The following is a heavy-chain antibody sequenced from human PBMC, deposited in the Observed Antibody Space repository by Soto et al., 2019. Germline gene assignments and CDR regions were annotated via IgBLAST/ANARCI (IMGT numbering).Heavy chain of an antibody. J-gene: IGHJ6*02. CDR3: ARGGEDYGDYNDYYYGMDV. D-gene: IGHD4-17*01. CDR2: IYYSGST. V-gene: IGHV4-31*03. Sequence: QVQLQESGPGLVKPSQTLSLTCTVSGGSISSGGYYWSWIRQHPGKGLEWIGYIYYSGSTYYNPYLKSRVTISVDTSKNQFYLKLSSVTAADTAVYYCARGGEDYGDYNDYYYGMDVWGQGTTVTVSS. CDR1: GGSISSGGYY.